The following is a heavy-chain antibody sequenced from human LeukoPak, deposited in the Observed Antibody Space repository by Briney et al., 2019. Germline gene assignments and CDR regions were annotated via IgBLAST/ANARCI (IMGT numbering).Heavy chain of an antibody. V-gene: IGHV3-30*03. J-gene: IGHJ4*02. CDR2: ISDDGSTK. CDR1: GFTFSFYG. Sequence: PGTSLRLSCAASGFTFSFYGIHWVRQAPGKGLEWVAVISDDGSTKYYSDSVKGRFTVSGDNSKNTVYLQMNSLRAEDTAVYYCATSWAGVAANDFWGQGTLVTVSS. D-gene: IGHD2-15*01. CDR3: ATSWAGVAANDF.